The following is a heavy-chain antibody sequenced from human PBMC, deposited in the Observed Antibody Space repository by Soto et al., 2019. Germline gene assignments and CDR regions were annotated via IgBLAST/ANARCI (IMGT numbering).Heavy chain of an antibody. CDR3: ARQLYSSSSPFAYYYYYGMDV. CDR1: GYTFTGYY. Sequence: GASVKVSCKASGYTFTGYYMHWVRQAPGQGLEWMGWINPNSGGTNYAQKFQGWVTMTRDTSISTAYMELSRLRSDDTAVYYCARQLYSSSSPFAYYYYYGMDVWGQGTTVTVSS. D-gene: IGHD6-13*01. J-gene: IGHJ6*02. V-gene: IGHV1-2*04. CDR2: INPNSGGT.